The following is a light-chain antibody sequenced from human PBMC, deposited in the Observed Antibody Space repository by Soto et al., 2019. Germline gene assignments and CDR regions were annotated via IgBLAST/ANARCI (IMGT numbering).Light chain of an antibody. J-gene: IGKJ1*01. CDR3: QQYGGSPRT. V-gene: IGKV3-20*01. CDR1: QSVTKS. Sequence: ENVLTQSPCTLSLSTGERATLSCRASQSVTKSLAWYQQKPGRAPRLLIYGASSRATGIPDRFSGSGSGTDFTLTISRLEPEDFAVYYCQQYGGSPRTFGQGTKVDIK. CDR2: GAS.